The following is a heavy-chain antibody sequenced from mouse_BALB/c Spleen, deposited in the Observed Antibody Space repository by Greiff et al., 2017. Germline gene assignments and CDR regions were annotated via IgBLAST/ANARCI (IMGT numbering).Heavy chain of an antibody. CDR1: GFTFSSYT. CDR2: ISNGGGST. V-gene: IGHV5-12-2*01. CDR3: ARLNYFDY. Sequence: EVKLVESGGGLVKPGGSLKLSCAASGFTFSSYTMSWVRQTPEKRLEWVAYISNGGGSTYYPDTVKGRFTISRDNAKNTLYLQMSSLKSEDTAMYYCARLNYFDYWGQGTTLTVSS. J-gene: IGHJ2*01.